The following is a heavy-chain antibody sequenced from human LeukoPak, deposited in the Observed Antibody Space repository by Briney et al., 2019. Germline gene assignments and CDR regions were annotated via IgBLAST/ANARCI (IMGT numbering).Heavy chain of an antibody. CDR2: ISSSSSYI. CDR3: ARMGHVSSGWYVDAFDI. V-gene: IGHV3-21*01. CDR1: GFTFSSYS. D-gene: IGHD6-19*01. J-gene: IGHJ3*02. Sequence: GGSLRLSCAASGFTFSSYSMNWVRQAPGKGLEWVSSISSSSSYIYYADSVKGRFTISRDNAKNSLYLQMNSLRAEDTAVYYCARMGHVSSGWYVDAFDIWGQGTMVTVSS.